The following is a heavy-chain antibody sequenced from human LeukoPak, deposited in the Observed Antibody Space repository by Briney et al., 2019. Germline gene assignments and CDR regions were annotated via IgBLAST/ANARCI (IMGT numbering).Heavy chain of an antibody. Sequence: GGSLRLSCAVSGFTFSSHWMAWVRQAPGKGLEWVAVISYDGSTEYYADSVKGRFTISRDNSKNTLFLQMNSLRAEDTAVYYCARDISTSCDICPPDVWGQGTTVTVSS. CDR1: GFTFSSHW. V-gene: IGHV3-30-3*01. J-gene: IGHJ6*02. D-gene: IGHD2-2*02. CDR2: ISYDGSTE. CDR3: ARDISTSCDICPPDV.